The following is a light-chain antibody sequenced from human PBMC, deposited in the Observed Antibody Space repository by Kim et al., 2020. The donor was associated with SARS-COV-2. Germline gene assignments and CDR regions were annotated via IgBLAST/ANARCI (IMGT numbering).Light chain of an antibody. V-gene: IGKV1-27*01. CDR2: GAS. CDR1: QGITDY. CDR3: QKYNSAPLT. J-gene: IGKJ4*01. Sequence: ASVVDRVTITCRASQGITDYLAWYQQKPGKVPKVLIYGASTLQSGVPSRFSGSGFGTDFTLTISSLQPEDVATYYCQKYNSAPLTFGGGTKVDIK.